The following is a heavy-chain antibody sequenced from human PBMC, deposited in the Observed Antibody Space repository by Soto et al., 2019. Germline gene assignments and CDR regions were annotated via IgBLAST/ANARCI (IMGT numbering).Heavy chain of an antibody. J-gene: IGHJ4*02. V-gene: IGHV3-21*01. CDR3: TREDSIIIPAVADF. CDR2: VSKSDYT. CDR1: GFTFTNYG. Sequence: GGSLILSCAVSGFTFTNYGINWVRQAPGKGLEWVSSVSKSDYTYYSDSVKGRFTISRDNAKNSVSLEMNNLRAEDTAVYYCTREDSIIIPAVADFWGQGTLVTVSS. D-gene: IGHD6-19*01.